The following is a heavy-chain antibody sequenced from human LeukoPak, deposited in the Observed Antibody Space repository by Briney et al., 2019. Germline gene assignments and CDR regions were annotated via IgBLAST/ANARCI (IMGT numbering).Heavy chain of an antibody. CDR2: IKQDGSEK. CDR3: ARGTADDY. V-gene: IGHV3-7*04. CDR1: GLTFSSYA. Sequence: GGSLRLSCAASGLTFSSYAMSWVRQAPGKGLEWVANIKQDGSEKYYVDSVKGRFTISRDNAKNSLYLQMNSLRAEDTAVYYCARGTADDYWGQGTLVTVSS. D-gene: IGHD4-17*01. J-gene: IGHJ4*02.